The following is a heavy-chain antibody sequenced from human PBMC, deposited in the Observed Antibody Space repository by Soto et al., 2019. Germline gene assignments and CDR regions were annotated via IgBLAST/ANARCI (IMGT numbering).Heavy chain of an antibody. CDR2: MNSDGSSP. J-gene: IGHJ6*03. V-gene: IGHV3-74*01. D-gene: IGHD2-2*01. CDR3: ARGAIYYYYMDV. Sequence: EVQLVESGGGLVQPGGSLRLSCAASGFTFNNYWMHWVRQAPGEGLVWVSRMNSDGSSPNYADSVKGRFTISRDNAKNTLYLQMNSLRAEDTAVYYCARGAIYYYYMDVWGKGTTVTVSS. CDR1: GFTFNNYW.